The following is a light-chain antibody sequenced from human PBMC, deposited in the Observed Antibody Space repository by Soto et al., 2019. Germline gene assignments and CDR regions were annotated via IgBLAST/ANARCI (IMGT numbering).Light chain of an antibody. CDR3: QQYNSYAWT. J-gene: IGKJ1*01. Sequence: DIQMTQSPSTLSASVGDIVTITCLSSQSISSWLAWYQQKPGKAPKLLIYKAASLESGVPSRFSGSGSGTEFTLTISILQPDDFATYYCQQYNSYAWTFGQGTKVEIK. CDR2: KAA. CDR1: QSISSW. V-gene: IGKV1-5*03.